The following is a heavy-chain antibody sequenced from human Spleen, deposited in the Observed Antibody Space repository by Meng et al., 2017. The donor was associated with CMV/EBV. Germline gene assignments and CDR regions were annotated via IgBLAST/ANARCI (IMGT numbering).Heavy chain of an antibody. CDR2: INHSGST. J-gene: IGHJ6*02. CDR1: GGSFSGYY. D-gene: IGHD2-2*02. V-gene: IGHV4-34*01. CDR3: GRASGVFCSSANCYRGGADV. Sequence: SETLSLTCAVYGGSFSGYYWSWIRQPPGKGLEWIGEINHSGSTNYNPSLKSRVTISVDTSKNQFSLKLSSVTAADTAVYYCGRASGVFCSSANCYRGGADVWGQGITVTVSS.